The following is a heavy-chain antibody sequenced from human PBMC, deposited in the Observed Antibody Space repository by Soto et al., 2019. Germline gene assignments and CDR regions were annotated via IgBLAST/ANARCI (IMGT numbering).Heavy chain of an antibody. V-gene: IGHV3-21*01. J-gene: IGHJ4*02. CDR2: ISSSGDDI. CDR1: GFTFSSDS. CDR3: AGAEYRYSYYFDY. Sequence: EAQLVESGGGLVKPGGSLRLSCAGSGFTFSSDSMNWVRQAPGKGLEWVSSISSSGDDIHYADSVKGRFTISRDNANKLLYLQMNRLGAEDPAVYYCAGAEYRYSYYFDYWGQGTLVTVSS. D-gene: IGHD3-10*01.